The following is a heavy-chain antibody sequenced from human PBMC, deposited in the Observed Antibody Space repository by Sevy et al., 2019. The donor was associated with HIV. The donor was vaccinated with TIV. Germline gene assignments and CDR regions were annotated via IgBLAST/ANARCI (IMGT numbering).Heavy chain of an antibody. D-gene: IGHD3-3*01. CDR1: GFAVSSNF. CDR3: ARGKHFSFYYGSFDY. J-gene: IGHJ4*02. V-gene: IGHV3-53*01. CDR2: IYIGGST. Sequence: GESLKISCAASGFAVSSNFMSWVRQAPGKGLEWVSVIYIGGSTYYADSVKGRFTISRDNSKNTLYLQMNSLRAEDTAVYYCARGKHFSFYYGSFDYWGQGSLVTVSS.